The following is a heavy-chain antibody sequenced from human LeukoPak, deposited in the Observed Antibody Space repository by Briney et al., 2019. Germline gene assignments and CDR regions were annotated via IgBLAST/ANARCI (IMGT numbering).Heavy chain of an antibody. CDR1: GGSISSYY. D-gene: IGHD3-9*01. CDR2: IYHSGST. Sequence: PSETLSLTCTVSGGSISSYYWGWIRQPPGKGLEWIGSIYHSGSTYYNPSLKSRVTISVDTPKKQFSLKLSSVTAADTAIYYCARETYDVLTGYPTSTFYYYMDVWGKGSTVTVSS. J-gene: IGHJ6*03. CDR3: ARETYDVLTGYPTSTFYYYMDV. V-gene: IGHV4-38-2*02.